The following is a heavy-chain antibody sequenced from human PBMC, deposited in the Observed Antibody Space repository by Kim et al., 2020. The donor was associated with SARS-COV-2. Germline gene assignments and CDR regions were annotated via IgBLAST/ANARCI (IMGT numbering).Heavy chain of an antibody. J-gene: IGHJ3*02. CDR1: GFTFSNAW. D-gene: IGHD2-2*02. CDR3: TTVRRYCSSTSCYTRPPRGIVPKDAFDI. V-gene: IGHV3-15*01. CDR2: IKSKTDGGTT. Sequence: GGSLRLSCAASGFTFSNAWMSWVRQAPGKGLEWVGRIKSKTDGGTTDYAAPVKGRFTISRDDSKNTLYLQMNSLKTEDTAVYYCTTVRRYCSSTSCYTRPPRGIVPKDAFDIWGQGTMVTVSS.